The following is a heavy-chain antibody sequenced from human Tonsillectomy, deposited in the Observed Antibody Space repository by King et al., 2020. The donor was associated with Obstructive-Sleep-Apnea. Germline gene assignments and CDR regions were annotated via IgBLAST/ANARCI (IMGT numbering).Heavy chain of an antibody. J-gene: IGHJ6*02. Sequence: QLQESGPGLVKPSETLSLTCTVSGGSIGSSSYYWVWFRQPPGKGLEWIGSINYSGSTYYNPSLRSRVSISVDTSKNQLSLRLTSVTAADTAVYYCARLDIEYSYRYGMDVWGQGTTVTVSS. CDR3: ARLDIEYSYRYGMDV. D-gene: IGHD2-2*03. V-gene: IGHV4-39*07. CDR1: GGSIGSSSYY. CDR2: INYSGST.